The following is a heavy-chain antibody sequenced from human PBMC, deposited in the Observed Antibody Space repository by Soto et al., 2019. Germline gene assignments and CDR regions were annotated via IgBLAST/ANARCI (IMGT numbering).Heavy chain of an antibody. CDR3: ARSPITTIVVAYFDY. Sequence: GASVKVSCKASGYTFTSYGISWVRQAPGQGLEWMGWISAYNGNTNYAQKFQGRVTITRDTSASTAYMELSSLRSEDTAVYYCARSPITTIVVAYFDYWGQGSRVTVSS. CDR1: GYTFTSYG. D-gene: IGHD3-22*01. V-gene: IGHV1-18*01. J-gene: IGHJ4*02. CDR2: ISAYNGNT.